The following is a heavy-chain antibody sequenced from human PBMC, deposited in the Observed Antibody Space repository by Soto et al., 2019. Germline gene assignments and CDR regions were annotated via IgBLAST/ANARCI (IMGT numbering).Heavy chain of an antibody. D-gene: IGHD6-13*01. J-gene: IGHJ3*02. CDR2: ITSSGST. Sequence: PGGSLRLSCAASGFTFSDYYMSWIRQAPGKGLEWVSYITSSGSTSYADSVKGRFTISRDNSKNTLYLQMNSLRVEDTAVYYCAKKYSSSWYAFDIWGQGTMVTVSS. V-gene: IGHV3-11*01. CDR3: AKKYSSSWYAFDI. CDR1: GFTFSDYY.